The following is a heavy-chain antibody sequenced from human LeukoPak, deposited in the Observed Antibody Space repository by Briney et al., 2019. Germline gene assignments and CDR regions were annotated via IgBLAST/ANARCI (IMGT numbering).Heavy chain of an antibody. J-gene: IGHJ3*02. D-gene: IGHD3-10*01. Sequence: SETLSLTCSVYGGSRTGYSWSWIRQSPGKGLEWIGEITPSGSANYNPSLENRVTISVDTSKNQFSLKLSSVTAADTAVYYCVRLGGSGSSHAFDIWGQGTMVTVSS. CDR2: ITPSGSA. CDR3: VRLGGSGSSHAFDI. V-gene: IGHV4-34*01. CDR1: GGSRTGYS.